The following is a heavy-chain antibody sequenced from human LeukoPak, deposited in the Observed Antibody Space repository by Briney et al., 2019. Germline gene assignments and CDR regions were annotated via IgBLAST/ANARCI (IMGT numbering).Heavy chain of an antibody. D-gene: IGHD5-12*01. CDR1: GYTFTGYY. CDR3: ARGYGGYEFLFDY. J-gene: IGHJ4*02. Sequence: ASVKVSCKASGYTFTGYYMHWVRQAPGQGLEWMGWINPNSGGTNYAQKFQGRVTMTRGTSISTAYMELSRLRSDDTAVYYCARGYGGYEFLFDYWGQGTLVTVSS. CDR2: INPNSGGT. V-gene: IGHV1-2*02.